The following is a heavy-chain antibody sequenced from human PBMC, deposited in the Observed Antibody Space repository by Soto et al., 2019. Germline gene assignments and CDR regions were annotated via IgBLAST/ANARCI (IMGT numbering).Heavy chain of an antibody. CDR1: GYRFIRYG. V-gene: IGHV1-18*04. D-gene: IGHD3-10*01. Sequence: QVELVQSGAEVKKPGASVKVSCKASGYRFIRYGISWVRQAPGQGLEWMGWISVYSNSTSSAQKLQGRITMTTDTSTSTAYMELRSLRSDDTAVYYCVRTRVLFWLGEFGSWGQGTVVTVSS. J-gene: IGHJ5*01. CDR3: VRTRVLFWLGEFGS. CDR2: ISVYSNST.